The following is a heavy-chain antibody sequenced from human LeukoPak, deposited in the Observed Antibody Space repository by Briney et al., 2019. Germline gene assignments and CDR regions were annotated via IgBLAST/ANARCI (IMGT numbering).Heavy chain of an antibody. Sequence: GGSLRLSCAASGFTFSSYSMNWVRQAPGKGLEWVSSISSSSSYIYYADSVKGRFTISRGNAKNSLYLQMNSLRAEDTAVYYCARGNVGARDYYFDYWGQGTLVTVSS. V-gene: IGHV3-21*01. J-gene: IGHJ4*02. CDR1: GFTFSSYS. CDR3: ARGNVGARDYYFDY. D-gene: IGHD1-26*01. CDR2: ISSSSSYI.